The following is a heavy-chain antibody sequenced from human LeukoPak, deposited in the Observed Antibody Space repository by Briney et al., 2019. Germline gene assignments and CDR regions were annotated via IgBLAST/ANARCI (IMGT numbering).Heavy chain of an antibody. CDR2: IYYSGST. CDR3: ARVSWYYDFWSGYYTWFDP. CDR1: GGSISSYY. J-gene: IGHJ5*02. D-gene: IGHD3-3*01. Sequence: SETLSLTCTVSGGSISSYYWSWIRQPPGKGLEWIGYIYYSGSTNYNPSLKSRVTISVDTSKNQFSLKLSSVTAADTAVYYCARVSWYYDFWSGYYTWFDPWGQGTLVTVSS. V-gene: IGHV4-59*01.